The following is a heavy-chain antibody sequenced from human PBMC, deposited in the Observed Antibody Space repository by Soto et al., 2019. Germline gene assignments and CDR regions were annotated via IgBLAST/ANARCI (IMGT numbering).Heavy chain of an antibody. CDR3: RVTGVSEVDY. J-gene: IGHJ4*02. Sequence: VASVKVSCKASGYTFTSYGISWVRQAPGQGLESMGWIYPDSGGTDYAQKFQGRVTMTRDTSISTAYMELSRLRSDDTAVYYCRVTGVSEVDYWGQGTLVTVSS. D-gene: IGHD2-8*01. CDR1: GYTFTSYG. V-gene: IGHV1-2*02. CDR2: IYPDSGGT.